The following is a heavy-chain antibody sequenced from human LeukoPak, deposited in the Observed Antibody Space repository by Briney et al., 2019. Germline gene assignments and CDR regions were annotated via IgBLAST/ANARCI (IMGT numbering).Heavy chain of an antibody. Sequence: TSETLSLTCAVSGGSISSNKWWSWVRQPPGKGLEWIGYIYYNGYTDYNPSLKSRVTISLHTSKNQFSLKLSSVNAADTAVYYCARDRHWTNDWVFDYWGQGTLVTVSS. CDR2: IYYNGYT. D-gene: IGHD1/OR15-1a*01. J-gene: IGHJ4*02. V-gene: IGHV4-4*02. CDR1: GGSISSNKW. CDR3: ARDRHWTNDWVFDY.